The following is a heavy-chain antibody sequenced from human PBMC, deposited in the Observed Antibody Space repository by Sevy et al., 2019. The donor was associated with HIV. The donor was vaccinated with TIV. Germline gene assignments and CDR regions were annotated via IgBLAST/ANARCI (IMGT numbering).Heavy chain of an antibody. J-gene: IGHJ4*02. V-gene: IGHV4-59*01. CDR1: GDSISSYF. Sequence: SETLSLTCNVSGDSISSYFWSWFRQPPGKRLEWIGYLYYSGSIEYNPSLRSRVTISVDTSKKHFSMKLRSVTAADMAMYYCARDSAVVPRALVYWGQGTLVTVSS. CDR3: ARDSAVVPRALVY. D-gene: IGHD2-21*01. CDR2: LYYSGSI.